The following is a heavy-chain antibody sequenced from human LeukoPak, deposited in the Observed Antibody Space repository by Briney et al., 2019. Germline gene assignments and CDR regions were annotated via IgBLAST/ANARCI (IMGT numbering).Heavy chain of an antibody. Sequence: ASVKVSCKASGYTFTSYYMHWVRQAPGQGLEWMGIINPSGGSTSYAQKFQGRVTMTRDTSTSTVYMELSSLRSEDTAVYYCAVSTAPPALYYYYYYMDVWGKGTTVTVSS. CDR1: GYTFTSYY. V-gene: IGHV1-46*01. CDR2: INPSGGST. CDR3: AVSTAPPALYYYYYYMDV. J-gene: IGHJ6*03. D-gene: IGHD5-18*01.